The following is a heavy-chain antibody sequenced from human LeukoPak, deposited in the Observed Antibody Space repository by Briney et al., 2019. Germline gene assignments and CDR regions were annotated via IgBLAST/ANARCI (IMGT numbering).Heavy chain of an antibody. J-gene: IGHJ5*02. CDR1: GGTFSSYA. V-gene: IGHV1-69*13. Sequence: PWASVKVSCKASGGTFSSYAISWVRQAPGQGLEWMGGIIPIFGTANYAQKFQGRVTITADESTSTAYMELSSLRSEDTAVYYCARERVGPRDVFGSLYDSSGSLEGPLGPWGQGTLVTVSP. CDR3: ARERVGPRDVFGSLYDSSGSLEGPLGP. CDR2: IIPIFGTA. D-gene: IGHD3-22*01.